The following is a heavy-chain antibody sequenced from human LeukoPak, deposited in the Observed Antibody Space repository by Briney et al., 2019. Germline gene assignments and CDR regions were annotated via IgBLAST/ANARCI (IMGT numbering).Heavy chain of an antibody. CDR1: GGSISSGSYY. CDR2: IYTSGST. Sequence: SETLALTCTVSGGSISSGSYYWSWIRQPAGKGLEWIGRIYTSGSTNYNPSLMSRVTISVDTSKNQFSLKLSSVTAADTAVYYCARDGITMILRPWGQGTLVTVSS. D-gene: IGHD3-22*01. V-gene: IGHV4-61*02. J-gene: IGHJ5*02. CDR3: ARDGITMILRP.